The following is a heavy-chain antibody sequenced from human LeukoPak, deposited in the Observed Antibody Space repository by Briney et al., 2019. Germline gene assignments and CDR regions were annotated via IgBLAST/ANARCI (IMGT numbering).Heavy chain of an antibody. CDR3: ATSGGSAIAQQYIDV. D-gene: IGHD2-2*02. J-gene: IGHJ6*03. CDR2: ISYSSSHI. Sequence: GGSLRLSCAASGFSFSASDMNWVRQAPGKGLEWVSAISYSSSHIYYADSVKGRFTISRDNAENPLYLQMNTLRAEDTAVYYCATSGGSAIAQQYIDVRLKGTTVTVSS. V-gene: IGHV3-21*01. CDR1: GFSFSASD.